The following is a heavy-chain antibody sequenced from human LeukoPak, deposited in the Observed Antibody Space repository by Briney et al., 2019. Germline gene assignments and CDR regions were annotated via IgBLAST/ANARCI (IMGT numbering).Heavy chain of an antibody. J-gene: IGHJ4*02. V-gene: IGHV1-2*02. CDR1: GYTFTSYD. CDR2: INPNSGGT. D-gene: IGHD3-3*01. CDR3: ARAPAGFWSGYLIRSEGVFDY. Sequence: GASVKVSCKASGYTFTSYDINWVRQAPGQGLEWMGWINPNSGGTNYAQKFQGRVTMTRDTSISTAYMELSRLRSDDTAVYYCARAPAGFWSGYLIRSEGVFDYWGQGTLVTVSS.